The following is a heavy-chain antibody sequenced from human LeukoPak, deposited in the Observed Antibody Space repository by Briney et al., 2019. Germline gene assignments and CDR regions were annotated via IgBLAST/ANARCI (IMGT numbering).Heavy chain of an antibody. D-gene: IGHD3-3*01. CDR1: GFPFSDYS. Sequence: GGSLRLSCAASGFPFSDYSLNWVRQAPGKGLEWVSSISRSGSYIYYADSVKGRFTISRDDAKKSLYLQMNGLRAEDTAVYYCARDRVFGVGNWFDPWGQGTLVTVSS. CDR3: ARDRVFGVGNWFDP. J-gene: IGHJ5*02. CDR2: ISRSGSYI. V-gene: IGHV3-21*01.